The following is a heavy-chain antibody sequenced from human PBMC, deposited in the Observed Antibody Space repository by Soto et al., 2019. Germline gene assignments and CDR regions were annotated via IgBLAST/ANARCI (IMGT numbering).Heavy chain of an antibody. V-gene: IGHV3-33*01. CDR3: ARDQALYNWFDP. CDR1: GFTFSSYG. CDR2: IWYDGSNK. J-gene: IGHJ5*02. Sequence: GGSLRLSCAASGFTFSSYGMHWVRQAPGKGLEWVAVIWYDGSNKYHADSVKGRFTISRDNSKNTLYLQMNSLRAEDTSVYYCARDQALYNWFDPWGQGTLVTVSS.